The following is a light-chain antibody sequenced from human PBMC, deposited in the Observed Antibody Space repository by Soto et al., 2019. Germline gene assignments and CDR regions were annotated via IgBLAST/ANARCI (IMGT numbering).Light chain of an antibody. J-gene: IGKJ1*01. Sequence: EIVMTQSPASLSVSPGERATLSCRASQSVSSNLAWYQQKPGQAPRLLIYGASTGATGVPARFSGSGSGTDFTLTISSLQSEDFAVYYCQQYNNLPRTFGQGTKVEIK. CDR1: QSVSSN. CDR3: QQYNNLPRT. CDR2: GAS. V-gene: IGKV3-15*01.